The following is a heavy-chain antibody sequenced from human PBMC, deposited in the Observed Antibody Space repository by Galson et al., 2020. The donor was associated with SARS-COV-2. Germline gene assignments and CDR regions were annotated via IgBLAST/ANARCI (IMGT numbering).Heavy chain of an antibody. Sequence: SETLSLTCTVSGGSISSGSYYWSWIRQPAGKGLEWIGRIHTSGSTNYNPSLKSRVTISVDTSKNQFSLNLSSVTAADTAMYYCARGLVAGTGAGGQGTLVTVSS. CDR2: IHTSGST. J-gene: IGHJ4*02. CDR1: GGSISSGSYY. D-gene: IGHD6-19*01. V-gene: IGHV4-61*02. CDR3: ARGLVAGTGA.